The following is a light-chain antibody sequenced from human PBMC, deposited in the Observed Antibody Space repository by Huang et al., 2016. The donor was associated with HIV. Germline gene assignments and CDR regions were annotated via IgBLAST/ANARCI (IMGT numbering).Light chain of an antibody. V-gene: IGKV1-NL1*01. CDR3: QQYYSPRLT. Sequence: DIQMTQSPSSLSASVGDRVTITCRASQGISNSLAWYQQQPGKAPKVLLYAASRLESVVPSRFSGGGSGTDYTLTISSLQPEDFATYYCQQYYSPRLTFGGGTKVEIK. J-gene: IGKJ4*01. CDR2: AAS. CDR1: QGISNS.